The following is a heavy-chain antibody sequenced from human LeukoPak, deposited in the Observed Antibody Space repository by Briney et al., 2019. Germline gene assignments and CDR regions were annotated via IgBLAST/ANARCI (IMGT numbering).Heavy chain of an antibody. CDR2: ISYDGRNK. CDR3: AKGAQYSSGWDYFDY. D-gene: IGHD6-19*01. Sequence: PGGSLRLSCAASGFTFSGSAMSWVRQAPGKGLEWVGVISYDGRNKYYADSVKGRFTISRDNSKNTLYLQMNSLRAEDTAVFYCAKGAQYSSGWDYFDYWGQGTLVTVSS. CDR1: GFTFSGSA. V-gene: IGHV3-30*18. J-gene: IGHJ4*02.